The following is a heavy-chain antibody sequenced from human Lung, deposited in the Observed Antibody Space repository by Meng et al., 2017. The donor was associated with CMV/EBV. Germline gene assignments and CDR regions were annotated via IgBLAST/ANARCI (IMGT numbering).Heavy chain of an antibody. Sequence: SVKVSCKASGGTFSSYAISWVRQAPGQGLEWMGGIIPIFGTANYAQKFQGRVTITTDESTSTAYMELSSLRSEDTAVYYCARGSRSGELLTFQFAFDIWXQGKXVTV. J-gene: IGHJ3*02. CDR3: ARGSRSGELLTFQFAFDI. D-gene: IGHD2-15*01. V-gene: IGHV1-69*05. CDR1: GGTFSSYA. CDR2: IIPIFGTA.